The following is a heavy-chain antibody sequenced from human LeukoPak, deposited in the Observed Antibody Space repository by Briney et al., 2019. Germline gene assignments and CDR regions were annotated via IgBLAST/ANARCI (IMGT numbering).Heavy chain of an antibody. CDR1: GGSISSGSYY. V-gene: IGHV4-61*02. D-gene: IGHD2-2*01. CDR3: AREDVIRYIVVVPAARPYFDY. Sequence: SETLSLTCTVSGGSISSGSYYWSWIRQLAGKGLEWIGRIYTSGSTNYNPSLKSRVTMSVDTSKNQFSLKLSSVTAADTAVYYCAREDVIRYIVVVPAARPYFDYWGQGTLVTVSS. J-gene: IGHJ4*02. CDR2: IYTSGST.